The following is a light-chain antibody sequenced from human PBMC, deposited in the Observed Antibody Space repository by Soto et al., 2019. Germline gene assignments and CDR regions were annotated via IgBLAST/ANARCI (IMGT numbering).Light chain of an antibody. CDR3: QKYNNWPPWGT. CDR1: QSVSSN. J-gene: IGKJ1*01. Sequence: EIVMTQSPATLSVSPGERATLSCRASQSVSSNLAWYQQKPGQAPRLLIYGASTRATGIPARFSGSGSGTEFTLTISSLQSEDFAVYYCQKYNNWPPWGTFGQGTKVDIK. V-gene: IGKV3-15*01. CDR2: GAS.